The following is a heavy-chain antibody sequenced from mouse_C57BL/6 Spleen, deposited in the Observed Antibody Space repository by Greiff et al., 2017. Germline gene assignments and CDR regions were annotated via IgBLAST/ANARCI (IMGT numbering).Heavy chain of an antibody. CDR3: ARDGYYLDY. CDR2: IYPGSGNT. Sequence: VKVVESGPELVKPGASVKISCKASGYSFTSYYIHWVKQRPGQGLEWIGWIYPGSGNTKYNEKFKGKATLTADTSSSTAYMQLSSLTSEDSAVYYCARDGYYLDYWGQGTTLTVSS. CDR1: GYSFTSYY. D-gene: IGHD2-3*01. J-gene: IGHJ2*01. V-gene: IGHV1-66*01.